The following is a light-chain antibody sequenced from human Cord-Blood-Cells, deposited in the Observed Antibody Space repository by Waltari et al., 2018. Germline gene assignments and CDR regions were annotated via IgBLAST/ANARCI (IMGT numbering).Light chain of an antibody. CDR3: QQSYSTPPGN. J-gene: IGKJ2*01. CDR2: AAS. Sequence: DIHMTQSPSSLSASVGDRVTITCRASQSISSYLNWYQQKPGKAPKLLIYAASSLQSGVPSRFSGSGSGTDFTLTISSLQPEDFATYYCQQSYSTPPGNIGQWTKLEI. V-gene: IGKV1-39*01. CDR1: QSISSY.